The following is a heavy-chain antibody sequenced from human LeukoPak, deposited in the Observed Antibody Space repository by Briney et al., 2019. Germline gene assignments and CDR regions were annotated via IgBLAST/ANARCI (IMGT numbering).Heavy chain of an antibody. CDR1: GFTFGDYY. CDR2: ISSSSSYT. CDR3: ARGRSTSWMSSMGY. D-gene: IGHD2-2*01. J-gene: IGHJ4*02. Sequence: PGGSLRLSCAASGFTFGDYYMSWVRQAPGKGLEWVSYISSSSSYTNYADSVKGRFTISRDNAKNSLYLQMNSLRAEDTAVYYCARGRSTSWMSSMGYWGQGTLVTVSS. V-gene: IGHV3-11*06.